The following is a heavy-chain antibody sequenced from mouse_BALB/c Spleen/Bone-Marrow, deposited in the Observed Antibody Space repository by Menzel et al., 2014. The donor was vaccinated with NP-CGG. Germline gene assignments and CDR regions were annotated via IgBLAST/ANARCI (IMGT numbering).Heavy chain of an antibody. CDR3: ARGIYYDSTWFAY. Sequence: VQLQQSGPELVRPGVSVKISCKGSGYTFTEYAMHWVKQSHAKSLEWIGVISTYSGNTNYNQKFKGKATMTVDKSSSTAYMELARLTSEDSAIYYCARGIYYDSTWFAYWGQGTLVTVSA. J-gene: IGHJ3*01. V-gene: IGHV1-67*01. CDR1: GYTFTEYA. D-gene: IGHD2-4*01. CDR2: ISTYSGNT.